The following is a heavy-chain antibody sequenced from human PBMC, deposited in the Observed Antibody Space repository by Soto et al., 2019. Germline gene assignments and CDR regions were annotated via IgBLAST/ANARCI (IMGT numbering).Heavy chain of an antibody. CDR1: GGSFSGYY. Sequence: SETLSLTCAVYGGSFSGYYWSWIRQPPGKGLEWIGEINHSGSTNYNPSLKSRVTISVDTSKNQFSLKLSSVTAADTAVYYCGRGQGKRIAVAGRAWLDPWGQETLVTVSS. CDR2: INHSGST. J-gene: IGHJ5*02. CDR3: GRGQGKRIAVAGRAWLDP. D-gene: IGHD6-19*01. V-gene: IGHV4-34*01.